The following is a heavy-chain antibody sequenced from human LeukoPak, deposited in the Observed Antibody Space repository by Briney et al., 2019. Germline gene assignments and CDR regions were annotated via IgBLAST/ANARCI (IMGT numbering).Heavy chain of an antibody. CDR3: ARVGGYSPSSTGGNAFDI. Sequence: SVKVSCKASGGTVSRYPISWVRQAPGQGLEWMGGTIPLFGTANYAQKFQGRVTITADESTGTAYMELSSLRSEDTAVYYCARVGGYSPSSTGGNAFDIWGQGTMVTVSS. CDR2: TIPLFGTA. CDR1: GGTVSRYP. J-gene: IGHJ3*02. D-gene: IGHD6-6*01. V-gene: IGHV1-69*13.